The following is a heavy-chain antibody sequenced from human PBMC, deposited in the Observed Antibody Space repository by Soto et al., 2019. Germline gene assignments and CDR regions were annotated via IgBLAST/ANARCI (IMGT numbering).Heavy chain of an antibody. V-gene: IGHV3-53*02. J-gene: IGHJ3*02. CDR1: GLTVSSNY. Sequence: EVQLVETGGGLIQPGGSLRLSCVASGLTVSSNYMNWVRQAPGKGLEWVSVLYSGGSTHYAGSVKGRFIISRDNSKNTLYLQMNSLRAEDTAVDYCARDRPGDEGDAFDIWGHGTMVTVSS. CDR2: LYSGGST. D-gene: IGHD3-10*01. CDR3: ARDRPGDEGDAFDI.